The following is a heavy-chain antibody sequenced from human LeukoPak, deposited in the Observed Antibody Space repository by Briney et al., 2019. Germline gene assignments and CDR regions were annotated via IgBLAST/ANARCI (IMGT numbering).Heavy chain of an antibody. CDR1: GGSISSGGYY. D-gene: IGHD3-22*01. V-gene: IGHV4-31*03. J-gene: IGHJ3*02. Sequence: SQTLSLTCTVPGGSISSGGYYWSWIRQHPGKGLEWIGYIYYSGSTYYNPSLKSRVSISVDTSKNQFALELSSVTAADTAVYYCARTHYYDSSGYLTAFDIWGPGTMVTVSS. CDR2: IYYSGST. CDR3: ARTHYYDSSGYLTAFDI.